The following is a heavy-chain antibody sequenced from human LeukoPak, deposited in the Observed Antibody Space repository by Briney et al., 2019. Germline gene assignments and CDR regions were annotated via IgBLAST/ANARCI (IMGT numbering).Heavy chain of an antibody. V-gene: IGHV3-21*01. CDR1: GFTFSSYS. J-gene: IGHJ4*02. CDR2: ISSSSSYI. D-gene: IGHD2-21*02. Sequence: GGSLRLSCAASGFTFSSYSMNWVRQAPGKGLEWVSSISSSSSYIYYADSVKGRFTISRDNAKNSLYLQTNSLRAEDTAVYYCARGPQGVVTAIYDWGQGTLVTVSS. CDR3: ARGPQGVVTAIYD.